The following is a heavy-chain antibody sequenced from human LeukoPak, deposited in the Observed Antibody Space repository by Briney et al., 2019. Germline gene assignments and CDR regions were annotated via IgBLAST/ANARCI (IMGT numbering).Heavy chain of an antibody. CDR1: GFTFSSYW. CDR2: INSDGSST. J-gene: IGHJ4*02. D-gene: IGHD5-18*01. V-gene: IGHV3-74*01. Sequence: GGSLRLSCAASGFTFSSYWMHWVRQAPGKGLVWVSRINSDGSSTSYADSVKGRFTISRDNAKNTLYLQMNSLRAEDTAVYYCAKASWIQLYFWDYWGQGTLVTVSS. CDR3: AKASWIQLYFWDY.